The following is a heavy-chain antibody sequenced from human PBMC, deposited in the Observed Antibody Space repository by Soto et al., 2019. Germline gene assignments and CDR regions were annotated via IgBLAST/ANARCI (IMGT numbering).Heavy chain of an antibody. CDR1: GFTFINAW. D-gene: IGHD1-26*01. J-gene: IGHJ4*02. CDR3: TIDGLYSGGFDF. Sequence: EVQLVECGGGLVKPGESLRLSCAASGFTFINAWMSWVRQAPGKGLEWVGRIRSNAHGGTTDYGAPVNGRFAISRDDSENTVYLQMNSLKTEDTAVYYCTIDGLYSGGFDFWGQGTLVTVSS. V-gene: IGHV3-15*01. CDR2: IRSNAHGGTT.